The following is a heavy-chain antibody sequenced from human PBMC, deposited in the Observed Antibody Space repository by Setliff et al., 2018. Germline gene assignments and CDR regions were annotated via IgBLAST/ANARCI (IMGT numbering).Heavy chain of an antibody. D-gene: IGHD6-19*01. CDR1: GFNFRNYE. CDR2: IKQDESEK. Sequence: GGSLRLSCVGSGFNFRNYEMNWVRRAPGKGLEWVANIKQDESEKHYVGSVKGRFTISRDNARNSVYLQMNSLRAEDAAVYYCATSDWYAAFDHWGQGTLVTVSS. V-gene: IGHV3-7*01. J-gene: IGHJ4*02. CDR3: ATSDWYAAFDH.